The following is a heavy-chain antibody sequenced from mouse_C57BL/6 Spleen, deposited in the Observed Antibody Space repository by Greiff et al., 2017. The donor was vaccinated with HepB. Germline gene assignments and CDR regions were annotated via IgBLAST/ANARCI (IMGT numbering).Heavy chain of an antibody. D-gene: IGHD2-5*01. J-gene: IGHJ3*01. CDR2: IDPSDSYT. Sequence: QVQLQQPGAELVMPGASVKLSCKASGYTFTSYWMHWVKQRPGQGLEWIGVIDPSDSYTNYNQKFKGKSTLTVDNSSSTAYMQLSSLTSEDSSVYYCARGSNWFAYWGQGTLVTVSA. CDR3: ARGSNWFAY. CDR1: GYTFTSYW. V-gene: IGHV1-69*01.